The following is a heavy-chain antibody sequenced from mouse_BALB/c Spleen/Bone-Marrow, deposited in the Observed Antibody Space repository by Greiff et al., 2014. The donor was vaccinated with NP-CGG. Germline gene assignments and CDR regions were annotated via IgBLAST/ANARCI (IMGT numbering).Heavy chain of an antibody. CDR2: IRNKPNGYTT. CDR1: GFTFTDYF. J-gene: IGHJ2*01. D-gene: IGHD5-1*01. V-gene: IGHV7-3*02. CDR3: ARDYSGYFGF. Sequence: EVKLVESGGGLVQPGGSLRLSCTTSGFTFTDYFMTWVRQPPGKALEWLGFIRNKPNGYTTEYNPPVKGRFTISRDNSQGILYLQMNTLRAEDSAIYYCARDYSGYFGFWGQGTTLTVSS.